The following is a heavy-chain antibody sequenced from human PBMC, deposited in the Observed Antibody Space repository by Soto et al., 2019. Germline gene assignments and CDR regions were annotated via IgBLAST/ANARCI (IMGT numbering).Heavy chain of an antibody. D-gene: IGHD3-9*01. J-gene: IGHJ3*02. V-gene: IGHV3-23*01. CDR2: ISGRGGTT. CDR3: AKVQSLIIGAFDI. Sequence: GGFMRLSCGVSGFTFPNYAMSWLRQAPGKGLEWVSAISGRGGTTYYADSVKGRFTISRDPSKNTLYVQMNSLRAEDTAVYYCAKVQSLIIGAFDIWGQGTMVTVSS. CDR1: GFTFPNYA.